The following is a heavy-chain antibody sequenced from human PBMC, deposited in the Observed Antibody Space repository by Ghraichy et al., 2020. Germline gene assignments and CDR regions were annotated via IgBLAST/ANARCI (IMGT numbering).Heavy chain of an antibody. Sequence: SETLSLTCTVSGGSISSGGYYWSWIRQHPGKGLEWIGYIYYSGSTYYNPSLKSRVTISVDTSKNQFSLKLSSVTAADTAVYYCAREGRYYDSSEYNNAFDIWGQGTMVTVSS. CDR3: AREGRYYDSSEYNNAFDI. D-gene: IGHD3-22*01. J-gene: IGHJ3*02. CDR1: GGSISSGGYY. CDR2: IYYSGST. V-gene: IGHV4-31*03.